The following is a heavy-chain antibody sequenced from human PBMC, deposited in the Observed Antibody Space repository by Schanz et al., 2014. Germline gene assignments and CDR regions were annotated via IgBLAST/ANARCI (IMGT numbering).Heavy chain of an antibody. J-gene: IGHJ4*02. Sequence: EVQLLESGGGLVQPGGSLRLSCAASGFTFGDYAMTWVRQAPGKGLEWVSAINTGVNTYYADSVRGRFTISRDNSKTTVNLQMNSLRAEDTAGYYGAKDAENTAMITDYFDYWGQGTLVTVSS. D-gene: IGHD5-18*01. CDR1: GFTFGDYA. CDR3: AKDAENTAMITDYFDY. V-gene: IGHV3-23*01. CDR2: INTGVNT.